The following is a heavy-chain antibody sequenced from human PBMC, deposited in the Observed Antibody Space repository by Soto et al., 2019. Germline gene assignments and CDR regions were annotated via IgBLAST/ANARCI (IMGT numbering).Heavy chain of an antibody. J-gene: IGHJ4*02. Sequence: EVQLVESGGGLIQPGGSLRLSCAASGFTVNSDYMNWIRQTPGKGLEWVAFIYKGESTHYADSVKGRFTISSDRSKNTLYLQMNSLRIEDTSVYYCARDGRGLGKLSLFEYWGQGTLVTVSS. D-gene: IGHD3-16*01. CDR3: ARDGRGLGKLSLFEY. V-gene: IGHV3-53*01. CDR1: GFTVNSDY. CDR2: IYKGEST.